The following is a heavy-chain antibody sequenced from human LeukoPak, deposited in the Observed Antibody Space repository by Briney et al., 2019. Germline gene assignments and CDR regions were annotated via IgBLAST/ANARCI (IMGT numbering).Heavy chain of an antibody. CDR2: IWYDGSNK. V-gene: IGHV3-33*01. Sequence: GGSLRLSCAASGFTFSSYGMRWVRQAPGKGLEWVAVIWYDGSNKYYADSVKGRFTISRDNSKNTLYLQMNSLRAEDTAVYYCARDRYYGSGSYYNRHFDYWGQGTLVTVSS. CDR1: GFTFSSYG. CDR3: ARDRYYGSGSYYNRHFDY. D-gene: IGHD3-10*01. J-gene: IGHJ4*02.